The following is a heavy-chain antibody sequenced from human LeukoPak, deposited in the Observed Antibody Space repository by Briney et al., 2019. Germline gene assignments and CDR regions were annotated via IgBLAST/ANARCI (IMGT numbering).Heavy chain of an antibody. CDR1: GFTFSDYY. CDR3: AREGDGITGTENAFDI. J-gene: IGHJ3*02. D-gene: IGHD1-7*01. Sequence: GGSLRLSCAASGFTFSDYYMSWIRQAPGKGLEWVSYISSSGSTIYYADTVKGRFTISRDNAKNSLYLQMNSLRAEDTAVYYCAREGDGITGTENAFDIWGQGTMVTVSS. V-gene: IGHV3-11*01. CDR2: ISSSGSTI.